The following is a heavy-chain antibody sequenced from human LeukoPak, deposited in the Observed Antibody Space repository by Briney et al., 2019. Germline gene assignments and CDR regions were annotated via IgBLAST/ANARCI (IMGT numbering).Heavy chain of an antibody. D-gene: IGHD3-22*01. J-gene: IGHJ1*01. CDR1: GGSISSSSYY. CDR2: IYYSGST. V-gene: IGHV4-39*07. Sequence: SETLSLTCTVSGGSISSSSYYWGWIRQPPGKGLEWIGSIYYSGSTYYNPSLKSRVTISVDTSKNQFSLKLSSVTAADTAVYYCASRDSSGYGGYFQHWGQGTLVTVSS. CDR3: ASRDSSGYGGYFQH.